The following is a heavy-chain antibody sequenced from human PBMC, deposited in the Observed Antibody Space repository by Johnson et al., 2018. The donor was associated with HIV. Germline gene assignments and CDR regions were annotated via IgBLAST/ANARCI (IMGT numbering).Heavy chain of an antibody. V-gene: IGHV3-7*02. CDR3: AKVGATVITPRGEAFDI. J-gene: IGHJ3*02. CDR1: GFIISSYW. Sequence: VQLVESGGGLVQPGGSLRLSCAASGFIISSYWMTWVRQAPGKGLEWVANIKKDGSEKYYADSVKGRFTISRDNSKNTLYLQMNSLRAEDTAVYYCAKVGATVITPRGEAFDIWGQGTMVTVSS. D-gene: IGHD4-23*01. CDR2: IKKDGSEK.